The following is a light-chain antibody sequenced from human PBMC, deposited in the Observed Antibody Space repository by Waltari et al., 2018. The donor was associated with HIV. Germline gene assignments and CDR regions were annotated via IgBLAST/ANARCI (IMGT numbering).Light chain of an antibody. CDR1: QSVGSS. CDR2: DAS. V-gene: IGKV3-11*01. J-gene: IGKJ4*01. Sequence: EIVLTQSPATLSLSPGERATLCCRARQSVGSSLVWYQQKPGQAPRLLIYDASTRATGIPARFSGSGSGTDFTLTISSLEPEDFAIYYCLQRTNWPVTFGGGTKVEIK. CDR3: LQRTNWPVT.